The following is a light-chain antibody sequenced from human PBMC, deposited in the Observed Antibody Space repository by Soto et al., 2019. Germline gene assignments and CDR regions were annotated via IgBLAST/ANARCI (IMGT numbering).Light chain of an antibody. J-gene: IGLJ3*02. CDR3: CSYEGTYTFWV. CDR1: SIGVGGYNY. V-gene: IGLV2-11*01. CDR2: DVS. Sequence: QSALTQPRSVSGSPGQSVTISCTGTSIGVGGYNYVSWYQQHPGNAPKVMIYDVSRRPSGVPDRFSGSKSGNTASLTISGLQVEDEADYYCCSYEGTYTFWVFGGGTKLTVL.